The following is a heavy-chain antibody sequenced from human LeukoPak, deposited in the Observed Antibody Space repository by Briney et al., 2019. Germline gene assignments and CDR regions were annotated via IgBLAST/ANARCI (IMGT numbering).Heavy chain of an antibody. CDR1: GGSISSSSYY. CDR2: IYTSGST. D-gene: IGHD3-10*01. J-gene: IGHJ4*02. V-gene: IGHV4-61*02. CDR3: ARSLVREMYYFDY. Sequence: ASETLSLTCTVSGGSISSSSYYWSWIRQPAGKGLEWIGRIYTSGSTNYNPSLKSRVTMSVDTSKNQFSLKLSSVTAADTAVYYCARSLVREMYYFDYWGQGTLVTVSS.